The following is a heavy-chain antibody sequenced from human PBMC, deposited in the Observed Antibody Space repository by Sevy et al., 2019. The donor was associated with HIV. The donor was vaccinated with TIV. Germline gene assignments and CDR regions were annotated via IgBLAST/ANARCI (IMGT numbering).Heavy chain of an antibody. CDR3: TSRPSYDFWSGYSGGAYYFDY. CDR2: IRSKANSYAT. Sequence: GGSLRLSCAASGFTFSGSAMHWVRQASGKGLEWVGRIRSKANSYATAYAASVKGRFTISRDDSKNTAYLQMKSLKTEETAVYYCTSRPSYDFWSGYSGGAYYFDYWGQGTLVTVSS. V-gene: IGHV3-73*01. CDR1: GFTFSGSA. J-gene: IGHJ4*02. D-gene: IGHD3-3*01.